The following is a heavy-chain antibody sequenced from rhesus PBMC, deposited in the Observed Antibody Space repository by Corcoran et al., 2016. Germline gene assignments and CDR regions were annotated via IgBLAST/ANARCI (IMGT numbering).Heavy chain of an antibody. CDR3: ARDAIVVVFTALFDY. V-gene: IGHV4-106*01. Sequence: QVQLQESGPGLVKPSETLSLTCAVSGGSISDDYYWSWIRQPPGKGLEWIGYISGSGGGTNYNPSLKNRGSISIDPSKKQFSLKLSSVTASDTAVYYCARDAIVVVFTALFDYWGQGVLVTVSS. CDR1: GGSISDDYY. D-gene: IGHD2-27*01. J-gene: IGHJ4*01. CDR2: ISGSGGGT.